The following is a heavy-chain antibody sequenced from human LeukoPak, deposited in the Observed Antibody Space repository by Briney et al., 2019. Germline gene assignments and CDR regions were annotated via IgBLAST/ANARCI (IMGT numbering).Heavy chain of an antibody. CDR2: IFHSSGGT. V-gene: IGHV4-4*02. Sequence: SETLSLTCDVSGVSISSSRWWSWVRQPPGKGLEWIGEIFHSSGGTNYNPSLKSRVTISVDKSKDQVSLMLTSVTAADTAVYYCARRVVVIMSWGQGTLVTVSS. D-gene: IGHD3-22*01. J-gene: IGHJ4*02. CDR1: GVSISSSRW. CDR3: ARRVVVIMS.